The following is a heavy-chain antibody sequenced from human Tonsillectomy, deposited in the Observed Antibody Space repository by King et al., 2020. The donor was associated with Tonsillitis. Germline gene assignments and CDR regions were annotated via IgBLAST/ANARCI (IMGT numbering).Heavy chain of an antibody. Sequence: VQLVESGGGVVQPGRSLRLSCAASGFTFSSYGMHWVRQAPGKGLEWWAVISYDGSNKYFAESVKGRFTISRDNSKNTLYLQMNSLRAEDTAVYYCAKDAVTGVGAQVEDYWGQGTLVTVSS. CDR3: AKDAVTGVGAQVEDY. J-gene: IGHJ4*02. CDR2: ISYDGSNK. D-gene: IGHD1-26*01. CDR1: GFTFSSYG. V-gene: IGHV3-30*18.